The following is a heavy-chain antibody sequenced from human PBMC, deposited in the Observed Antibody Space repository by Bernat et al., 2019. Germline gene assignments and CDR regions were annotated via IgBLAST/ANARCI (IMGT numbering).Heavy chain of an antibody. V-gene: IGHV3-30*18. CDR3: AKGSEVAYYYYYGMDV. CDR2: ISYDGSNK. CDR1: GFTFSSYG. J-gene: IGHJ6*02. Sequence: VQLVESGGGVVQPGRSLRLSCAASGFTFSSYGMHWVRQAPGKGLEWVAVISYDGSNKYYADSVKGRFTISRDNSKNTLYLQMNSLRAEDTAVYYCAKGSEVAYYYYYGMDVWGQGTTVTVSS.